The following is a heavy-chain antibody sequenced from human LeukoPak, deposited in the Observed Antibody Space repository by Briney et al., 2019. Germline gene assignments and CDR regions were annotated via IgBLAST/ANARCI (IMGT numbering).Heavy chain of an antibody. D-gene: IGHD3-10*01. CDR2: ISTSSSYI. V-gene: IGHV3-21*01. Sequence: GGSLRLSCAASGSTFSSYSMNWVRQAPGKGLEWVSSISTSSSYIYYADSVKGRFTISRDNAKNSLYLQMNSLRAEDTAVYYCARDTTYGSGTYSFDYWGQGTLVTVSS. J-gene: IGHJ4*02. CDR1: GSTFSSYS. CDR3: ARDTTYGSGTYSFDY.